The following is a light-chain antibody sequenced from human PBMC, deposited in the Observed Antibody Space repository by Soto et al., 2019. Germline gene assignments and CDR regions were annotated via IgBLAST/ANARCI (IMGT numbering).Light chain of an antibody. J-gene: IGLJ1*01. V-gene: IGLV1-40*01. CDR2: VNN. CDR1: SSNIGAGYD. Sequence: QSVLTQPPSVSGAPGQRVTISCTGSSSNIGAGYDVHWYQQLPGTAPKLLIYVNNNLPSGVPDRFSGSKSGTSASLAITGLQAEYEADYYCQSYDSSLSGSYVFGTGTKLTVL. CDR3: QSYDSSLSGSYV.